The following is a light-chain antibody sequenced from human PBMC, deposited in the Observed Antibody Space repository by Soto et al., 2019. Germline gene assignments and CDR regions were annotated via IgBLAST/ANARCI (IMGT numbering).Light chain of an antibody. J-gene: IGKJ1*01. V-gene: IGKV1-9*01. CDR1: QGISSY. Sequence: IQFTQSPSSLSASVGARVTITCRASQGISSYLAWYQQKPGKAPKLLIYAASTLQSGVPSRFSDSESGTEVTINISSLQPDDCETYYCLQYKSYSWKFGLGTKGDIK. CDR2: AAS. CDR3: LQYKSYSWK.